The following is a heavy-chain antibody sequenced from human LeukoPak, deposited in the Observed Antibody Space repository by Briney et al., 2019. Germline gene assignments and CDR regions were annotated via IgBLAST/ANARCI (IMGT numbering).Heavy chain of an antibody. CDR2: ISTQTGNT. J-gene: IGHJ3*02. D-gene: IGHD3-22*01. V-gene: IGHV7-4-1*02. CDR3: ARDANTYYYEINGYTDAFDI. Sequence: WASVKVSCKASGYTFTRHGPNWVRQAPRQGRQWMAWISTQTGNTTFAQGFTGRFIFSLDSSVSTAYLEISSLKAEDTAMYYCARDANTYYYEINGYTDAFDIWGQGTMVTVSS. CDR1: GYTFTRHG.